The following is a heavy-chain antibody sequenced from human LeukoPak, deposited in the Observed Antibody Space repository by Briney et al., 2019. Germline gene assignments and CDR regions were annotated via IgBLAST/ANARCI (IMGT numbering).Heavy chain of an antibody. Sequence: SETLSLTCAVYGGSFSGDYWGWIRQTPGKGLEWIGSIYYSGTTYYNPSLKRRVTISLDTSRKQFSLKLSSVTAADTAVYYCARIDVGSGSYYHYYYYMDVWGKGTTVTVSS. CDR3: ARIDVGSGSYYHYYYYMDV. V-gene: IGHV4-34*01. CDR1: GGSFSGDY. D-gene: IGHD3-10*01. J-gene: IGHJ6*03. CDR2: IYYSGTT.